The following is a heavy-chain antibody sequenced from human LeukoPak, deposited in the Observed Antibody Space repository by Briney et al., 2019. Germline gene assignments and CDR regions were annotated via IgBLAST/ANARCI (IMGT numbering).Heavy chain of an antibody. CDR1: GFTFSSYG. V-gene: IGHV3-33*06. CDR3: AKETYYYDSSREIDY. J-gene: IGHJ4*02. D-gene: IGHD3-22*01. CDR2: IWYDGSNK. Sequence: GGSLRLSCAASGFTFSSYGMHWVRQAPGKGLEWVAVIWYDGSNKYYADSVKGRFTISRDNSKNTLYLQMNSLRAEDTAVYYCAKETYYYDSSREIDYWGQGTLVTVSS.